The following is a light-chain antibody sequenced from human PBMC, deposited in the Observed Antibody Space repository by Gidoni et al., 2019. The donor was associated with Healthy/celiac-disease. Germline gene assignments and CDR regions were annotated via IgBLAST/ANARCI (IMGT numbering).Light chain of an antibody. Sequence: SYELTQPLSVSVALGQTSRITCGGNNIGSKNVHWYQKKTGQAPVLVIDRDSNLPSGIPERFSGSHAGNTATLTISRAQAGDEADYYCQVWDSSTVVFGGGTKLTVL. CDR1: NIGSKN. CDR2: RDS. CDR3: QVWDSSTVV. V-gene: IGLV3-9*01. J-gene: IGLJ2*01.